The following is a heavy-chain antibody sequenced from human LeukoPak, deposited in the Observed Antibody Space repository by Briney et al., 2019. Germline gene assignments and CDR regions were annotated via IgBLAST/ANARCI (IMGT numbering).Heavy chain of an antibody. CDR2: IIPIFGTA. CDR3: ARGSTLHDAFDI. J-gene: IGHJ3*02. V-gene: IGHV1-69*13. D-gene: IGHD1-1*01. Sequence: SVKVSCKASGYTFTSYGISWVRQAPGQGLEWMGGIIPIFGTANYAQKFQGRVTITADESTSTAYMELSSLRSEDTAVYYCARGSTLHDAFDIWGQGTMVTVSS. CDR1: GYTFTSYG.